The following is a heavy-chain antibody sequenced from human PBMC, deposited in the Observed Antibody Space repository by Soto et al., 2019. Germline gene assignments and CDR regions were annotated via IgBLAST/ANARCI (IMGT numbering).Heavy chain of an antibody. CDR1: GYTFTSYD. V-gene: IGHV1-8*01. CDR3: ASFRHRYFDWPEMKAEDFDI. J-gene: IGHJ3*02. CDR2: MNPNSGNT. D-gene: IGHD3-9*01. Sequence: ASVKVSCKASGYTFTSYDINWVRQATGQGLEWMGWMNPNSGNTGYAQKFQGRVTMTRNTSISTAYMELSSLRSEDTAVYYCASFRHRYFDWPEMKAEDFDIWGQGTMVTVSS.